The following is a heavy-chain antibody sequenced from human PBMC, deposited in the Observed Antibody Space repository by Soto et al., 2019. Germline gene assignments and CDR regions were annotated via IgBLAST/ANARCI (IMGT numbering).Heavy chain of an antibody. J-gene: IGHJ4*02. CDR3: AKTPAAMIVVVISIFDY. CDR2: ISGSGGST. V-gene: IGHV3-23*01. D-gene: IGHD3-22*01. CDR1: GFTFSSYA. Sequence: GGSLRLSCAASGFTFSSYAMSWVRQAPGKGLEWVSAISGSGGSTYYADSVKGRFTISRDNSKNTLYLQMNSLRAEDTAVYYWAKTPAAMIVVVISIFDYWGQGTLVTVSS.